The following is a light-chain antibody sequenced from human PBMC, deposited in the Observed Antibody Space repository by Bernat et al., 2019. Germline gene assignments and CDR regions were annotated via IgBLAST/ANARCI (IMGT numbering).Light chain of an antibody. CDR3: QHYGSAPFT. CDR1: QSVSNSY. CDR2: GAS. V-gene: IGKV3-20*01. J-gene: IGKJ3*01. Sequence: EIVLTQSPGTLTLSPGARATLSCRASQSVSNSYLAWYQQKPGQAPRLLIYGASSRATGIPDRFSGSGSGTDFTLTISRLEPEDFAVYYCQHYGSAPFTFGPGTKVDIK.